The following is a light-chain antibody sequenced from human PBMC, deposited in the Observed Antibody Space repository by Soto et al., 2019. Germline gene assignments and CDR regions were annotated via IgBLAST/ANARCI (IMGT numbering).Light chain of an antibody. Sequence: QSALTKPASVSGSPGQSITISCTGTSSDVGAFTYVSWYLQYPGKAPKLMIYEVGNRPSGVSNRFSGSKSGNTASLTISGFQAEDEADYYCCSYASGSIYVFVTGTKLTVL. CDR1: SSDVGAFTY. CDR3: CSYASGSIYV. V-gene: IGLV2-14*01. CDR2: EVG. J-gene: IGLJ1*01.